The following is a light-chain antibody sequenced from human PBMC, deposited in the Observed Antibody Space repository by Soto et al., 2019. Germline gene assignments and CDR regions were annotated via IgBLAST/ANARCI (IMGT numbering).Light chain of an antibody. Sequence: DIQMTQSPSFLSASVGDRVTITCRASQSVSSWLAWYQQKPGKAPKLLIYAAYNLQSGVPSRFSGSGSGTDFTLTISCLQSEDFATYYCQQYYSYPRTFGQGTKVDIK. CDR1: QSVSSW. CDR3: QQYYSYPRT. V-gene: IGKV1-5*01. J-gene: IGKJ1*01. CDR2: AAY.